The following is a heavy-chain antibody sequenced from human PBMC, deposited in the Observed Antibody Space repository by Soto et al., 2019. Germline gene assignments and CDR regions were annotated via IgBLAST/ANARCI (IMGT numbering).Heavy chain of an antibody. D-gene: IGHD3-10*01. V-gene: IGHV3-23*01. CDR2: ISGSGGST. CDR3: AKSPIWFGELPFDY. Sequence: PVGSLRLSCAASGFTFSSYAMSWVRQAPGKGLEWVSAISGSGGSTYYADSVKGRFTISRDNSKNTLYLQMNSLRAEDTAVYYCAKSPIWFGELPFDYWGQGTLVTAPQ. CDR1: GFTFSSYA. J-gene: IGHJ4*02.